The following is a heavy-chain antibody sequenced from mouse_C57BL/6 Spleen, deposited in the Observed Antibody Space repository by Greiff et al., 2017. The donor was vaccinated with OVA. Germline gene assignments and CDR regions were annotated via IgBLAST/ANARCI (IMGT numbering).Heavy chain of an antibody. V-gene: IGHV1-18*01. D-gene: IGHD2-4*01. CDR1: GYTFTDYN. Sequence: EVQLQQSGPELVKPGASVKIPCKASGYTFTDYNMDWVKQSHGKSLEWIGDINPNNGGTIYNQKFKGKATLTVDKSSSTAYMELRSLTSEDTAVYYCAVLRRQGYAMDYWGQGTSVTVSS. CDR3: AVLRRQGYAMDY. CDR2: INPNNGGT. J-gene: IGHJ4*01.